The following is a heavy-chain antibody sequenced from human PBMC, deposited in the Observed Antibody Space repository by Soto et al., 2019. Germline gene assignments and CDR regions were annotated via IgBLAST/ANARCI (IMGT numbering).Heavy chain of an antibody. J-gene: IGHJ3*02. CDR2: IYAGDSDT. CDR1: GYRFTSYW. Sequence: GESLKISCKGSGYRFTSYWIGWVRQMPGKGLEWMGIIYAGDSDTRYSPSFQGQVTTSADESISTAYLQWSSLKASDTAMYYCARRGIAVASDAFDIWGQGTMVTVSS. CDR3: ARRGIAVASDAFDI. V-gene: IGHV5-51*01. D-gene: IGHD6-19*01.